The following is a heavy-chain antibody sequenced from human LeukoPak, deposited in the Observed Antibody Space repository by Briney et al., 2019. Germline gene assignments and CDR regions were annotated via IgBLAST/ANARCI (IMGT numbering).Heavy chain of an antibody. Sequence: GGSLRLSCATSGFTFSNYEMNWVRQAPGKGLEWISYLTTSGSTKYYADSVKGRFTISRDNARNSLYLQMNSLRAEDTAVYYCARDPYSGTYGDTYYYYMDVWGKGTTVTISS. CDR3: ARDPYSGTYGDTYYYYMDV. D-gene: IGHD1-26*01. CDR2: LTTSGSTK. V-gene: IGHV3-48*03. CDR1: GFTFSNYE. J-gene: IGHJ6*03.